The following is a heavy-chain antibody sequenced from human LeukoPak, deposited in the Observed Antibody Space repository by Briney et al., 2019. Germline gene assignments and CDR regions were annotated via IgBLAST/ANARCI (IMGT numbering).Heavy chain of an antibody. Sequence: ASVKVSCKTSGYTFTNFGITWVRQAPGQGLEWMGWISGYNGNTYYTQKFQGRVTMTTDTSTSTAYMDLRSLRSDDTAVFYCARVAPHRRLTSGWYYFAYWGQGTLVTVSS. D-gene: IGHD6-19*01. CDR2: ISGYNGNT. J-gene: IGHJ4*02. CDR1: GYTFTNFG. CDR3: ARVAPHRRLTSGWYYFAY. V-gene: IGHV1-18*01.